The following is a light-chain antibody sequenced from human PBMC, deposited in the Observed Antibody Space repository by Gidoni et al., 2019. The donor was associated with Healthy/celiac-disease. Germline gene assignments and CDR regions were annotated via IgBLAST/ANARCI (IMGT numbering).Light chain of an antibody. CDR2: DVS. Sequence: QSALTQPASVSGSPGPSIPISCTGTSSDVGGYNYVSWYQQHPGKAPKLMIYDVSNRPSGVSNRFSASKSGNTASLTISGLQAEDEADYYCSSYTSSNKDVVFGGGTKLTVL. CDR1: SSDVGGYNY. CDR3: SSYTSSNKDVV. J-gene: IGLJ2*01. V-gene: IGLV2-14*03.